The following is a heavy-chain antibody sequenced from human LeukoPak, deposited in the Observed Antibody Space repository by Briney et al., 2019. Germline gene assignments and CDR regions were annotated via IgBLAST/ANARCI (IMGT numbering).Heavy chain of an antibody. Sequence: GASVKVSCKVSGYTLTELSMHRVRQAPGKGLEWMGGFDPEDGETIYAQKFQGRVTMTEDTSTDTAYMELSSLRSEDTAVYYCATGTAAADKFDYWGQGTLVTVSS. V-gene: IGHV1-24*01. D-gene: IGHD6-13*01. J-gene: IGHJ4*02. CDR1: GYTLTELS. CDR2: FDPEDGET. CDR3: ATGTAAADKFDY.